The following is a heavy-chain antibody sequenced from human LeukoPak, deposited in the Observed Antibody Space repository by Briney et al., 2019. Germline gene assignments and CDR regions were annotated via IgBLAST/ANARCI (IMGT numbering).Heavy chain of an antibody. Sequence: PSETLSLTCAVYGGSFSGNYWSWIRQPPGKGLEWIGEINHSGSSNYNPSLKNGGTILVDTSKNQVSLKLISVTVADAAGYYCTRGGAGMGSGYQTYYFDYWGERTLVTVSS. V-gene: IGHV4-34*01. CDR3: TRGGAGMGSGYQTYYFDY. CDR1: GGSFSGNY. J-gene: IGHJ4*02. CDR2: INHSGSS. D-gene: IGHD3-22*01.